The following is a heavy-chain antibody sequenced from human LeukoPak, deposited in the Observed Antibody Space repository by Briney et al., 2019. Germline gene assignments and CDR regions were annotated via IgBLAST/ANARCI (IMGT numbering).Heavy chain of an antibody. Sequence: ASVKVSRKVSGYTLTELSMHWVRQAPGKGLEWMGGFDPEDGETIYAQKFQGRVTMTEDTSTDTAYMELSSLRSEDTAVYYCARVSPSSGWRRWFDPWGQGTLVTVSS. CDR2: FDPEDGET. CDR3: ARVSPSSGWRRWFDP. J-gene: IGHJ5*02. D-gene: IGHD6-19*01. V-gene: IGHV1-24*01. CDR1: GYTLTELS.